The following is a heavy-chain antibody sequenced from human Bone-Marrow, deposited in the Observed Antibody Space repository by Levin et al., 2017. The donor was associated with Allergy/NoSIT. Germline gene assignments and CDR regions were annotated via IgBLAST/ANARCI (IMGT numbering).Heavy chain of an antibody. J-gene: IGHJ4*02. CDR3: AALLCGTLDY. D-gene: IGHD1-1*01. CDR2: INPHSGDT. V-gene: IGHV1-2*02. Sequence: ASVKVSCKASGNTVTAYYIHWVRQAPGQGLEWMGWINPHSGDTNYPQKFQDRVTMTRDTSISTAYMELHRLKSDDTAVYYCAALLCGTLDYWGQGTLVTVSS. CDR1: GNTVTAYY.